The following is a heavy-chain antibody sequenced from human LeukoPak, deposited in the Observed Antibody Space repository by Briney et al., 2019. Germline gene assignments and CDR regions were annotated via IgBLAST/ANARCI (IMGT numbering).Heavy chain of an antibody. CDR1: GGSITSYY. Sequence: SETLSLTYTVSGGSITSYYWSWIRQPPGKGLEWIGYIYYSGSTKYNPSLKSRVTISVHTSKNQISLKLSSVTAADTAVYYCARHLSVTPYFDYWGQGSLVTVSS. CDR2: IYYSGST. D-gene: IGHD4-17*01. J-gene: IGHJ4*02. CDR3: ARHLSVTPYFDY. V-gene: IGHV4-59*01.